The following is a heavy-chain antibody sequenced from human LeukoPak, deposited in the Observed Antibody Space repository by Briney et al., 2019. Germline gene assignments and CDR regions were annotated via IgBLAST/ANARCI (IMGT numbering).Heavy chain of an antibody. Sequence: PSETLSLTCTVSGGSISSSSYYWGWIRQPPGKGLEWFGRIYYSGSTYYNPSLNSRVTISVDTSKNQSALKLSSVTAADTAVYYCARHRYDFWSGFRGAALDCWGQGTLVTVSS. CDR1: GGSISSSSYY. D-gene: IGHD3-3*01. CDR2: IYYSGST. V-gene: IGHV4-39*01. CDR3: ARHRYDFWSGFRGAALDC. J-gene: IGHJ4*02.